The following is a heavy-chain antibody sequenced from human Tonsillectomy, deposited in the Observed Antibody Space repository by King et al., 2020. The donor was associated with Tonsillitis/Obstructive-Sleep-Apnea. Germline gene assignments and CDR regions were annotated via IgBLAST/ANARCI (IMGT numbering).Heavy chain of an antibody. J-gene: IGHJ3*02. CDR2: IYFTGST. CDR1: GGSITSYY. Sequence: VQLQESGPGLVKPSETLSLTCTVSGGSITSYYWNWIRQPPGKGLEWIGFIYFTGSTNYNPSLKSRVTISVDTSTNQFSLKMSSVTAADTAIYYCAREPSDLSAFAIWGQGTMVTVS. V-gene: IGHV4-59*01. CDR3: AREPSDLSAFAI.